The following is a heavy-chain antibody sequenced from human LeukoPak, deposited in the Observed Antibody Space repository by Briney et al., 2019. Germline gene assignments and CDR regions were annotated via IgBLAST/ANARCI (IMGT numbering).Heavy chain of an antibody. CDR2: IYSGGST. CDR1: GFTVSSNY. CDR3: ARGRNYYDSSLLC. V-gene: IGHV3-53*01. D-gene: IGHD3-22*01. Sequence: GGSLRLSCAASGFTVSSNYMSWVRQAPGKGLEWVSVIYSGGSTYYADSVKGRFTISRDNSKNTLYLQMNSLRAEDTAVYYCARGRNYYDSSLLCRGQGTLVTVSS. J-gene: IGHJ4*02.